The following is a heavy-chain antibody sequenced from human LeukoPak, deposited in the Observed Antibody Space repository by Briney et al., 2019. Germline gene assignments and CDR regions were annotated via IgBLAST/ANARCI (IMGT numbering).Heavy chain of an antibody. CDR1: GGSISSYY. Sequence: SETLSLTCTVSGGSISSYYWSWIRQHPGKGLEWIGYIYYSGSTYYNPSLESRVTISVDTSKNQFSLKLSSVTAADTAVYYCARVRYYYGSGSYIDYWGQGTLVTVSS. V-gene: IGHV4-59*06. CDR3: ARVRYYYGSGSYIDY. CDR2: IYYSGST. D-gene: IGHD3-10*01. J-gene: IGHJ4*02.